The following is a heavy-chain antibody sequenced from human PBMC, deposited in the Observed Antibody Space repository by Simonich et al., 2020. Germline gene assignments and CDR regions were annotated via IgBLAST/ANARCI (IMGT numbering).Heavy chain of an antibody. CDR1: GYTFTGYY. CDR2: INPNGGGT. CDR3: ARDSYSSWYFDL. Sequence: QVQLVQSGAEVKKPGASVKVSCKASGYTFTGYYMHWVRQAPGQGLEGMGWINPNGGGTNYAQKFQGRVTMTRDTSISTAYMELSRLRSDDTAVYYCARDSYSSWYFDLWGRGTLVTVSS. V-gene: IGHV1-2*02. J-gene: IGHJ2*01. D-gene: IGHD6-13*01.